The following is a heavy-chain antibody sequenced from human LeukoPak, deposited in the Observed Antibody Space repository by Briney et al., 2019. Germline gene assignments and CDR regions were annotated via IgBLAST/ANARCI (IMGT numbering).Heavy chain of an antibody. Sequence: GGSLRLSCAASGFTFSSYGMHWVRQAPGKGLEWVAFIRYDGSNKYYADSVKGRFTISRDNSKNTLYLQMNSLRADDTAVYYCGPSLGELSQSSLFDYWGQGTLVTVSS. V-gene: IGHV3-30*02. CDR3: GPSLGELSQSSLFDY. J-gene: IGHJ4*02. D-gene: IGHD3-16*02. CDR2: IRYDGSNK. CDR1: GFTFSSYG.